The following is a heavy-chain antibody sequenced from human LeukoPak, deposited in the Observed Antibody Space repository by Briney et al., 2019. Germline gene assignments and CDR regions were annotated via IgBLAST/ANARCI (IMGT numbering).Heavy chain of an antibody. J-gene: IGHJ5*02. V-gene: IGHV3-21*06. CDR3: AREVTGYKSGQKYSWFDP. CDR1: GFTFSNFG. D-gene: IGHD6-19*01. CDR2: ISTTGSDI. Sequence: GGSLRLSCAASGFTFSNFGMSWVRQAPGKGLEWASSISTTGSDIYYADSVRGRFTISRDSAKNSLYLQMTSLRVEDTAVYYCAREVTGYKSGQKYSWFDPWGQGTLVTVSS.